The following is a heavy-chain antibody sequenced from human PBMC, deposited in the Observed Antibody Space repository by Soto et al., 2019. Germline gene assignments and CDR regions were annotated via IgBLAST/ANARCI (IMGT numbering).Heavy chain of an antibody. CDR3: AGGSSIAALERYGAMDYYYYGMDV. CDR2: ISSSGSTI. CDR1: GFTFSSYE. J-gene: IGHJ6*02. D-gene: IGHD6-6*01. Sequence: GSLRLSCAASGFTFSSYEMNWVRQAPGKGLEWASYISSSGSTIYYADSVKGRFTISRDNAKNSLYLQMNSLRAEDTAVYYCAGGSSIAALERYGAMDYYYYGMDVWGQGTTVTVSS. V-gene: IGHV3-48*03.